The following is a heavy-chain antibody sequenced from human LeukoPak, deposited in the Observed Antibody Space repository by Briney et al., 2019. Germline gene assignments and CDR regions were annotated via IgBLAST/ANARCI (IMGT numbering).Heavy chain of an antibody. D-gene: IGHD5-18*01. CDR2: TYYRSKWYN. V-gene: IGHV6-1*01. J-gene: IGHJ4*02. CDR3: ARGYGYYFDY. Sequence: SQTLSLTCAISGDSVSSNSAAWNWIRQSPSRGLEWLGRTYYRSKWYNDYAVSVKSRITIKPDTSENHFSLQLNSGTLEDTAVYYCARGYGYYFDYWGQGTLVTVSS. CDR1: GDSVSSNSAA.